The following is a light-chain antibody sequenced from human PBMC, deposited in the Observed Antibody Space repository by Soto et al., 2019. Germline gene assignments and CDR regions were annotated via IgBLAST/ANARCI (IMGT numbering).Light chain of an antibody. V-gene: IGLV2-23*03. CDR1: SSDVGSYNL. J-gene: IGLJ1*01. Sequence: QSLLTQPASVSGFPGQSITISCTGTSSDVGSYNLVSWYQQHPGKAPKLMIYEGSKRPSGVSNRFSGSKSGNTASLTISGLQAEDEADYYCCSYAASNTFVVFGTGTQLTVL. CDR3: CSYAASNTFVV. CDR2: EGS.